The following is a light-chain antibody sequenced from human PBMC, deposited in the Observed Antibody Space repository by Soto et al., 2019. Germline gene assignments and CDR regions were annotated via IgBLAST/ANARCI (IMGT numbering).Light chain of an antibody. V-gene: IGKV3-20*01. CDR2: GAS. CDR1: QSVGRNF. Sequence: EIVLTQSPGTLSLSPGERATLSCRASQSVGRNFLAWYQQKAGQAPRLLIHGASSRATGIPDRFSGSGSGTDFSLTISRLEPEDCAVYYCQQYASSPLTFGGGTKVE. CDR3: QQYASSPLT. J-gene: IGKJ4*01.